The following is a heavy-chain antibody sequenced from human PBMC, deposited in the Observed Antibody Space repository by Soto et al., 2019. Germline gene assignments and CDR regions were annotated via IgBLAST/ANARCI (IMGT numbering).Heavy chain of an antibody. V-gene: IGHV4-31*03. D-gene: IGHD2-21*02. J-gene: IGHJ4*02. CDR3: ASGYGGNSGLDY. Sequence: QVQLQESGPGLVKPSQTLSLTCTVSVGSIRSGGYYWCWIRQRPGKGLEWIGYIYYSGGTDYNPSLKSRVTISVNKSKNQFSLKLSSVTAYDTAVYYCASGYGGNSGLDYWGQGTLVTVSS. CDR2: IYYSGGT. CDR1: VGSIRSGGYY.